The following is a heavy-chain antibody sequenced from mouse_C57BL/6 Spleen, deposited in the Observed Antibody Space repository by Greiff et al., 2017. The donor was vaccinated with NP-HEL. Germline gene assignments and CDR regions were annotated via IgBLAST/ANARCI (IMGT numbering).Heavy chain of an antibody. CDR3: ARDADYYGSSYDYAMDY. J-gene: IGHJ4*01. CDR2: IYPRSGNT. Sequence: QVQLQQSGAELARPGASVKLSCKASGYTFTSYGISWVKQRTGQGLEWIGEIYPRSGNTYYNEKFKGKATLTADKSSSTAYMELRSLTSEDSAVYFCARDADYYGSSYDYAMDYWGQGTSVTVSS. V-gene: IGHV1-81*01. CDR1: GYTFTSYG. D-gene: IGHD1-1*01.